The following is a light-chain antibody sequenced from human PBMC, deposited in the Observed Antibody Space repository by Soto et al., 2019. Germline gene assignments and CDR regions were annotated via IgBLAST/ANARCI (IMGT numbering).Light chain of an antibody. J-gene: IGLJ1*01. Sequence: QSALTQPPSASGSPGQSVAISCTGISNDVGSYNVVSWYQQHPGKAPKLLIYEGTQRPSGISFRFSASRSGNTASLTISGLQTEDEADYHCCSYAGTYVFGSGTKVPVL. CDR3: CSYAGTYV. V-gene: IGLV2-23*01. CDR2: EGT. CDR1: SNDVGSYNV.